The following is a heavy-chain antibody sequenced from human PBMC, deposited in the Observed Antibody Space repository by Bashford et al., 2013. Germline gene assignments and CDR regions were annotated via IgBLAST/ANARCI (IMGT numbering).Heavy chain of an antibody. D-gene: IGHD5-12*01. V-gene: IGHV3-15*01. J-gene: IGHJ4*02. CDR3: TTDDLFGYSPYDWDYFDS. CDR2: IKSKVSGGTT. CDR1: GFTFNTAFNTAW. Sequence: GGSLRLSCAASGFTFNTAFNTAWMSWVRQAPGKGLEWVGRIKSKVSGGTTDYAAPVEGRFTISRDDSANTLYLQMDSLKTEDTAIYYCTTDDLFGYSPYDWDYFDSWGQGTLVTVSS.